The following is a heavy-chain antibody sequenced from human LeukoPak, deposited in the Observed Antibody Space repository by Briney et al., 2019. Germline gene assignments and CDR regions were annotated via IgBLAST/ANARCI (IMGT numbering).Heavy chain of an antibody. Sequence: SETLSLTCAVSGGSISSSNWWSWVRQPPGKGLEWIGEIYHRGRANYNPSLKSRVTISIDNSKNQFSLKLSSVTAADTAVYYCASVNYPGYYFDYWGQGTLVTVS. V-gene: IGHV4-4*02. J-gene: IGHJ4*02. CDR2: IYHRGRA. D-gene: IGHD5-24*01. CDR1: GGSISSSNW. CDR3: ASVNYPGYYFDY.